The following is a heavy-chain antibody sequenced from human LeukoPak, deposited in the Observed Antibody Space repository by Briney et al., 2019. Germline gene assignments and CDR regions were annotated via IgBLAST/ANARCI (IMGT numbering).Heavy chain of an antibody. Sequence: SETLSLTCTVSGGSMSSYYWSWIRQPAGKGLEWIGRVYSSGSSNYNPSLESRVTMSLDTSKKQFSLRLTSVTAADTAVYYCARAYYYDSSGSYYGHEKFDYWGQGILVTVSS. V-gene: IGHV4-4*07. CDR2: VYSSGSS. D-gene: IGHD3-22*01. CDR3: ARAYYYDSSGSYYGHEKFDY. J-gene: IGHJ4*02. CDR1: GGSMSSYY.